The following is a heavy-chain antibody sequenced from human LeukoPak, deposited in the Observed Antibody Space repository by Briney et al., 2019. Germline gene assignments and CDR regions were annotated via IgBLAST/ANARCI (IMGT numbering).Heavy chain of an antibody. CDR3: ARGPSSGWYSARLFDY. V-gene: IGHV4-34*01. CDR1: GGSFSGYY. Sequence: SETLSLTCAVYGGSFSGYYWSWIRQPPGKGLEWIGGINHSGSTNYNPSLKSRVTISVDTSKNQFSLKLSSVTAADTAVYYCARGPSSGWYSARLFDYWGQGTLVTVSS. D-gene: IGHD6-19*01. J-gene: IGHJ4*02. CDR2: INHSGST.